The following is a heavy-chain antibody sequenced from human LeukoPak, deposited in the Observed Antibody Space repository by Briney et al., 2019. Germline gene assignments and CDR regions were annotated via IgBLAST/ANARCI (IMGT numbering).Heavy chain of an antibody. D-gene: IGHD2-2*01. CDR2: IYYSGST. CDR3: ASKLLPAAEQGLAY. Sequence: SETLSLTCTVSGGSISSYYWSWIRQPPGKGLEWIGYIYYSGSTNYNPSLKSRVTISVDTSKNQFSLKLSSVTAADTAVYYCASKLLPAAEQGLAYWGQGTLVTVSS. J-gene: IGHJ4*02. CDR1: GGSISSYY. V-gene: IGHV4-59*01.